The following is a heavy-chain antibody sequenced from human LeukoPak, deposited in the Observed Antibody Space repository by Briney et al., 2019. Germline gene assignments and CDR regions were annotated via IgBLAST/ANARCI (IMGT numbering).Heavy chain of an antibody. Sequence: SVKVSCKASGGTFSSYAISWVRQAPGQALEWMGGIIPIFGTANYAQKFHGRVTITTDESTSTAYMELSSLRSADTAVYYCACPTGYDFSSGSSFDYWGQGTLVTVSS. J-gene: IGHJ4*02. CDR2: IIPIFGTA. V-gene: IGHV1-69*05. CDR3: ACPTGYDFSSGSSFDY. D-gene: IGHD3-3*01. CDR1: GGTFSSYA.